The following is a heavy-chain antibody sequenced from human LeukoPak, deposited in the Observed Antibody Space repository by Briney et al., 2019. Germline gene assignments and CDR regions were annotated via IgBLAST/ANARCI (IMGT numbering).Heavy chain of an antibody. CDR1: GGSISSSSYY. J-gene: IGHJ4*02. Sequence: PSETLSLTCTVSGGSISSSSYYWGWIRQPRGKGLEWIGSIFTSGITNYDPSLKSRATISVDTSKNQFSLKLSSVTAADTAFYYCASEGVVRYLFDYWGQGTLVTVSS. V-gene: IGHV4-39*07. CDR3: ASEGVVRYLFDY. CDR2: IFTSGIT. D-gene: IGHD3-3*01.